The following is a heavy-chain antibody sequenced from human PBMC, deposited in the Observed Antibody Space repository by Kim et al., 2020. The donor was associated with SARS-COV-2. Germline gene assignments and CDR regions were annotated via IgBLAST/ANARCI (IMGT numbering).Heavy chain of an antibody. J-gene: IGHJ4*02. CDR3: ARGGSGSYYGY. D-gene: IGHD1-26*01. V-gene: IGHV4-59*09. Sequence: NYNPSPKSRVTISVDTSKNQFSLKLSSVTAADTAVYYCARGGSGSYYGYWGQGTLVTVSS.